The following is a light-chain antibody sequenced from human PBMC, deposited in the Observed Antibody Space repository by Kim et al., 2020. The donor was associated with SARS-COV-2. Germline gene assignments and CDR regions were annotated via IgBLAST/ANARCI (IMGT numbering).Light chain of an antibody. CDR1: QSVTSN. V-gene: IGKV3-15*01. Sequence: VSPGERATRSCRASQSVTSNLAWYQQKPGQAPRLLIYGASTRATGVPARFSGSGSGTEFTLSISSLQSEDFAVYYCQQYNNWPLTFGGGTKVDIK. CDR3: QQYNNWPLT. CDR2: GAS. J-gene: IGKJ4*01.